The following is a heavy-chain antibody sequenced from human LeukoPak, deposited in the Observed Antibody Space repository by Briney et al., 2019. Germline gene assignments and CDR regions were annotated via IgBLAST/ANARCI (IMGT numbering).Heavy chain of an antibody. CDR3: ARGGGLDV. D-gene: IGHD3-16*01. CDR2: INHNGNVN. Sequence: PGGSLRLSCAASGFTFSSYWMNWARQAPGKGLEWVASINHNGNVNYYVDSVKGRFTISRDKANNSLYLQMRNLRAEDTAVYFCARGGGLDVWGKGATVTVSS. CDR1: GFTFSSYW. J-gene: IGHJ6*04. V-gene: IGHV3-7*03.